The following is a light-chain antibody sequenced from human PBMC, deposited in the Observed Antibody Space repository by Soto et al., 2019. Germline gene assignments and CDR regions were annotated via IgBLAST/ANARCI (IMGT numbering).Light chain of an antibody. J-gene: IGKJ1*01. V-gene: IGKV2-30*01. CDR2: EVS. CDR3: MQGTHWPHT. Sequence: DVVMTQSPLSLPVTLGQPASISCRSSRSLVYSDGNTSLNWFQQRPGQSPRRLIFEVSNRDSGVPDRFCGSASGTDFTLKISRVEAEDVGLYYCMQGTHWPHTFGVGTKVETK. CDR1: RSLVYSDGNTS.